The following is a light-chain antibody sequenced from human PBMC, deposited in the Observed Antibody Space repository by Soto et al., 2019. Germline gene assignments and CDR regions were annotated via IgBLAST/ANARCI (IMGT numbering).Light chain of an antibody. Sequence: DIQLTESASFLAATVGDRVAITCRASEGINLFLAWFQQTPGNARNLLISAASTLQSGVPSRFSGSGPETEFTLTITSLQPGDSANYYCQQRNSYPRTFGQGTKVDIK. V-gene: IGKV1-9*01. CDR1: EGINLF. CDR3: QQRNSYPRT. CDR2: AAS. J-gene: IGKJ2*01.